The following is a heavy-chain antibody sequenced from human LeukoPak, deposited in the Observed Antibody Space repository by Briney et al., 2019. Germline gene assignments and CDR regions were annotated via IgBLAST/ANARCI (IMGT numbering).Heavy chain of an antibody. CDR1: GGSISSYY. CDR3: ARGRDFWSGHFGY. Sequence: SETLSLTCTVSGGSISSYYWTWIRQPPGKGLEWIGYIYYSGSTNYNPSLKSRVTISVDTSKNQFSLKLSSVTAADTAVYYCARGRDFWSGHFGYWGQGTLVTVSS. J-gene: IGHJ4*02. V-gene: IGHV4-59*01. CDR2: IYYSGST. D-gene: IGHD3-3*01.